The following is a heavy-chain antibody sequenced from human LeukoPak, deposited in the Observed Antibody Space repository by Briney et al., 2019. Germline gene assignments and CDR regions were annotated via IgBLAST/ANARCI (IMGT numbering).Heavy chain of an antibody. V-gene: IGHV3-7*03. CDR1: GFIFSNYW. Sequence: GGSLRFSCAASGFIFSNYWMSWVRQAPGKGLEWVATIQQDGSEKYYVDAVKGRFTISRDNAKNSLYLQMNSLKAGDTALYYCVRDGNDGLNDWEYWGQGALVTVSS. D-gene: IGHD1-1*01. CDR2: IQQDGSEK. J-gene: IGHJ1*01. CDR3: VRDGNDGLNDWEY.